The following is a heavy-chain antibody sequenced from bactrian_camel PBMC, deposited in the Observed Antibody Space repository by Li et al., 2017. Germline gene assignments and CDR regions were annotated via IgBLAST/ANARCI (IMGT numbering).Heavy chain of an antibody. CDR2: IAKDGTT. V-gene: IGHV3S53*01. J-gene: IGHJ4*01. D-gene: IGHD6*01. Sequence: QLVESGGGSVQFGESLRLSCAASGFTYSRECMALFRQAPVKEREWVAAIAKDGTTTYADSVKGRFTISRDNGKSTVYLKLSGLKTEDMGMYYCAQSDWYGDEWNYFFWGQGTQVTVS. CDR1: GFTYSREC. CDR3: AQSDWYGDEWNYFF.